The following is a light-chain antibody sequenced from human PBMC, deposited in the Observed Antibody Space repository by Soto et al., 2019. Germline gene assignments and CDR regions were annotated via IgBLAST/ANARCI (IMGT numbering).Light chain of an antibody. CDR1: QSVSSN. CDR3: QPYNTWPLT. J-gene: IGKJ3*01. Sequence: EAVMTQSPATLSVSPGERPTLSCRASQSVSSNLAWYQQKPGQAPRLLIYDASTRATGIPARFSGSGSGTEFTLTISSLQSEDFAVYYCQPYNTWPLTFGPGTNVDIK. V-gene: IGKV3-15*01. CDR2: DAS.